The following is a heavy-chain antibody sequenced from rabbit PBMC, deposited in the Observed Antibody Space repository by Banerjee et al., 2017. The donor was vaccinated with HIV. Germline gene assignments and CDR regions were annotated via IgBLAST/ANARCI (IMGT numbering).Heavy chain of an antibody. D-gene: IGHD4-1*01. Sequence: QSLEESGGDLVKPGASLTLTCTASGFSFSSSDYMCWVRQAPGKGLEWIGYIDPVFAIAVYASWVNGRFTISSHNAQNTLYLQLNSLTAADTATYFCARDMGVAAGYYFNSWGPGTLVTVS. CDR3: ARDMGVAAGYYFNS. V-gene: IGHV1S40*01. CDR2: IDPVFAIA. CDR1: GFSFSSSDY. J-gene: IGHJ4*01.